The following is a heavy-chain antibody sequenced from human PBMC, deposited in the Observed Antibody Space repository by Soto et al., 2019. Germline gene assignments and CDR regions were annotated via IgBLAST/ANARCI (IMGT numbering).Heavy chain of an antibody. CDR1: GGSISSSIYY. D-gene: IGHD3-3*01. Sequence: SETLSLTCTVSGGSISSSIYYWGWIRHPPGKGLEWIGSIYYSGSTYYNPSLKSRVTISVDTSKNQFSLKLSSVTAADTAVYYCVPTYYDFWSGYPGGWFDPWGQGTMVTV. CDR3: VPTYYDFWSGYPGGWFDP. CDR2: IYYSGST. J-gene: IGHJ5*02. V-gene: IGHV4-39*01.